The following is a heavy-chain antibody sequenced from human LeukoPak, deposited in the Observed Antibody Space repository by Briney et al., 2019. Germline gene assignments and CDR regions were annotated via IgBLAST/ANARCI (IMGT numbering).Heavy chain of an antibody. D-gene: IGHD3-10*01. CDR3: AREQDGGAAIDY. J-gene: IGHJ4*02. CDR1: GFTFSSYA. CDR2: IKQDGSEK. V-gene: IGHV3-7*01. Sequence: GGSLRLSCAASGFTFSSYAMSWVRQAPGKGLEWVANIKQDGSEKYYVDSVKGRFTISRDNAKNSLYLQLNSLRAEDTAVYYCAREQDGGAAIDYWGQGTLVTVSS.